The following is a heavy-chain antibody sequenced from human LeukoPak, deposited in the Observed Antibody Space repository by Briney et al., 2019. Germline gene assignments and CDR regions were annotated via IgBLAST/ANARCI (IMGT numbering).Heavy chain of an antibody. CDR2: ISGSGGST. CDR3: ARAADYGGTLDY. CDR1: GFTFSSYA. V-gene: IGHV3-23*01. Sequence: GGSLRLSCAASGFTFSSYAMSWVRQAPGKGLEWVSAISGSGGSTYYADSVKGRFTISRDNSKSTLYLQMNSLRAEDTAVYYCARAADYGGTLDYWGQGTLVTVSS. D-gene: IGHD4-23*01. J-gene: IGHJ4*02.